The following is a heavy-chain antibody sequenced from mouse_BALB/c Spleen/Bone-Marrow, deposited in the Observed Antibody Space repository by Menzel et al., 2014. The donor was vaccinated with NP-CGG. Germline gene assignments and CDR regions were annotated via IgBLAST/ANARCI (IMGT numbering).Heavy chain of an antibody. CDR2: INSNGGST. CDR1: GFTFSSYG. V-gene: IGHV5-6-3*01. CDR3: ARDYDYDY. D-gene: IGHD2-4*01. Sequence: ESGGGLVQPGGSLKLSCAASGFTFSSYGMSWVRQTPDKRLELVATINSNGGSTYYPDSVKGRFTISRDNAKNTLYLQMSSLKSEDTAMYYCARDYDYDYWGQGTTLTVSS. J-gene: IGHJ2*01.